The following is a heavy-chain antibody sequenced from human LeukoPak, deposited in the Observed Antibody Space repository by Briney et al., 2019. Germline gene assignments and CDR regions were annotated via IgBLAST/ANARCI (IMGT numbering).Heavy chain of an antibody. Sequence: GGSLRLSCAASGFTFTTYWMTWVRQAPGKGLEWVANIKQDGSEKYYVDSVKGRFTISRDNAKNSLYLQMNSLRAEDTAVFYCVRGDAYFRHWGQGTLVTVSS. D-gene: IGHD2-21*01. J-gene: IGHJ4*02. CDR3: VRGDAYFRH. V-gene: IGHV3-7*01. CDR2: IKQDGSEK. CDR1: GFTFTTYW.